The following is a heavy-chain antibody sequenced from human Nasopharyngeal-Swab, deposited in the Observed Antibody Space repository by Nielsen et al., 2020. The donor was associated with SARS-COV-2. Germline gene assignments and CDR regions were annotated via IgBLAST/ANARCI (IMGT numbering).Heavy chain of an antibody. Sequence: GGSLRLSCAASGFTFSGYAMSWVRQAPGKGLEWVSAISGSGVSTYYADSVKGRFTISRDNSKNTLYLQMNSLRAEDTAVYYCAKSGSGYSPDKLYYMDVWGKGTTVTVSS. CDR3: AKSGSGYSPDKLYYMDV. CDR2: ISGSGVST. D-gene: IGHD6-13*01. J-gene: IGHJ6*03. V-gene: IGHV3-23*01. CDR1: GFTFSGYA.